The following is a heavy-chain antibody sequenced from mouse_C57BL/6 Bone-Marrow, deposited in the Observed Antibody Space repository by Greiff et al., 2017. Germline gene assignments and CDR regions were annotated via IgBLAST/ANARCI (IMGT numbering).Heavy chain of an antibody. J-gene: IGHJ2*01. V-gene: IGHV5-4*01. D-gene: IGHD1-1*01. CDR3: SRLLPVFDY. Sequence: EVQLVESGGGLVKPGGSLKLSCAASGFTFSSYAMSWVRQTPEKRLEWVATISDGGSYTYYPDNVKGRFTISRDNAKNNLYLQMRHLKSDDTAMYYCSRLLPVFDYWGQGTTLTVSS. CDR2: ISDGGSYT. CDR1: GFTFSSYA.